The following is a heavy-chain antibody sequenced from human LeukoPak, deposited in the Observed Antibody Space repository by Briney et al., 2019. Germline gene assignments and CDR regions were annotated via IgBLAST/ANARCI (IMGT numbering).Heavy chain of an antibody. CDR3: ARDYDYGDYLWYFDL. V-gene: IGHV1-69*04. D-gene: IGHD4-17*01. Sequence: SVKVSCKASGGTFSSYAISWVRQAPGQGLEWMGRIIPILGIANYAQKFQGRVTITADKSTSTAYMELSSLRSEDTAVYYCARDYDYGDYLWYFDLWGRGTLVTVPS. CDR2: IIPILGIA. J-gene: IGHJ2*01. CDR1: GGTFSSYA.